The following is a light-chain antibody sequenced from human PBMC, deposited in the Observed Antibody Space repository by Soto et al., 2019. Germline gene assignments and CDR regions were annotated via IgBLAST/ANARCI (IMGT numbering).Light chain of an antibody. J-gene: IGLJ1*01. V-gene: IGLV2-8*01. CDR2: EVS. Sequence: QSALTQPPSASGSLGQSVTISCTGTSSDVGGYNYVSWYQQHPGKAPKLMIYEVSKRPSGVPDRFSGSKSGNTASLIVSGLGAEDEAVFFCSSNAGTKTFVVFGIGTKVTAL. CDR3: SSNAGTKTFVV. CDR1: SSDVGGYNY.